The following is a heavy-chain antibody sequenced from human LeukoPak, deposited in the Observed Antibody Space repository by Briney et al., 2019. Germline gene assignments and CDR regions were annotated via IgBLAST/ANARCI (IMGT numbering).Heavy chain of an antibody. D-gene: IGHD6-13*01. V-gene: IGHV1-18*01. CDR1: GYTFTSYG. J-gene: IGHJ4*02. CDR3: ARFFTPLYSSSWYHY. CDR2: ISAYNGNT. Sequence: ASVKVSCKASGYTFTSYGISWVRQAPGQGLEWMGWISAYNGNTNYAQKLQGRVTMTTDTSTSTAYMELRSLRSDDTAVYHCARFFTPLYSSSWYHYWGQGTLVTVSS.